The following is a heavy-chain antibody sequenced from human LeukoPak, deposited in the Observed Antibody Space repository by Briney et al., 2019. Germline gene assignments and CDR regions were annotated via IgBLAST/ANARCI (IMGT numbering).Heavy chain of an antibody. D-gene: IGHD3-3*01. Sequence: PGGSLRLSCEASGFTFSSYSMNWVRQAPGKGLEWVSFISSSSTTIYYADSVKGRFTISRDNAKNSLYLQVNRLRDEDTAVYYCAKSETYRFDYWGQGTLVTVSS. V-gene: IGHV3-48*02. CDR2: ISSSSTTI. CDR1: GFTFSSYS. J-gene: IGHJ4*02. CDR3: AKSETYRFDY.